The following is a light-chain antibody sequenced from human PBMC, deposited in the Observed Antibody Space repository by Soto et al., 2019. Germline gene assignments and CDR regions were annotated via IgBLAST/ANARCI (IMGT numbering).Light chain of an antibody. Sequence: QSALTQPPSASGSPGQSVTISCAGTDSDIGGYNFVSWYQQHPGKAPKLMIYEVIKRPSGVPDRFSGSKSGNTASLTISGLQAEDEADYYCSSYTSSSTWVFGGGTKVTVL. CDR1: DSDIGGYNF. CDR2: EVI. CDR3: SSYTSSSTWV. J-gene: IGLJ3*02. V-gene: IGLV2-8*01.